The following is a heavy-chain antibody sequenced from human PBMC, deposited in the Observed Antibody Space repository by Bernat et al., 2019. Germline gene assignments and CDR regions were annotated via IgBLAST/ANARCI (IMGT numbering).Heavy chain of an antibody. Sequence: EVQLVESGGGLVQPGRSLRLSCAASGFTFDDYAMHWVRQAPGKGLEWVSGISWNSGSIGYADSVKGRFTISRDNAKNSLYLQMNSLRSEDTAVYYCARVPLGRQSSYYDFWSGYYREGDYDWFDPWGQGTLVTVSS. CDR1: GFTFDDYA. D-gene: IGHD3-3*01. CDR2: ISWNSGSI. V-gene: IGHV3-9*01. J-gene: IGHJ5*02. CDR3: ARVPLGRQSSYYDFWSGYYREGDYDWFDP.